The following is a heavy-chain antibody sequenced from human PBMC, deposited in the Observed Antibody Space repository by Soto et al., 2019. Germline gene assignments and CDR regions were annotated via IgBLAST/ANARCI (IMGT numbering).Heavy chain of an antibody. CDR1: GYTFTSYG. V-gene: IGHV1-18*01. D-gene: IGHD6-19*01. J-gene: IGHJ2*01. CDR3: ARDLRTAVAPAWYFDL. Sequence: QVQLVQSGAEVKKPGASVKVSCKASGYTFTSYGISWVRQAPGQGLAWMGWISAYNGNTNHAQKLQGRVTMTKDTSTSTAYMELMSVRSDDTAVYYCARDLRTAVAPAWYFDLWGRGTLVTLSS. CDR2: ISAYNGNT.